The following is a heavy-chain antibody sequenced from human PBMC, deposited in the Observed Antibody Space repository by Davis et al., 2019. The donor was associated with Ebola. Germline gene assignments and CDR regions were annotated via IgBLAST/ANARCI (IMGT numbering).Heavy chain of an antibody. Sequence: PSETLSLTCTVSGGSISSHYWSWIRQPAGKGLEWIAYISHSGNTFYNPSLKSRVTMSVDTSNNQFSLKLSSVTAADTAVYYCARDQKGDGYAGLDYWGQGTLVTVSS. D-gene: IGHD5-24*01. J-gene: IGHJ4*02. CDR1: GGSISSHY. V-gene: IGHV4-59*11. CDR3: ARDQKGDGYAGLDY. CDR2: ISHSGNT.